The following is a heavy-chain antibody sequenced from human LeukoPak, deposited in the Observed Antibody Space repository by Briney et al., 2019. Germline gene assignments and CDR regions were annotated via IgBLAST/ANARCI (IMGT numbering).Heavy chain of an antibody. V-gene: IGHV4-59*01. D-gene: IGHD4-17*01. CDR3: ARYGVPGHKWFDP. Sequence: SETLSLTCTVSGGSISRYYWSWIRQPPGKGLEWIGYIYYSGTTYYSPSLKSRVTISVDTSKNQFSLGLSSVTPADTAIYYCARYGVPGHKWFDPWGQGTLVTVSS. J-gene: IGHJ5*02. CDR2: IYYSGTT. CDR1: GGSISRYY.